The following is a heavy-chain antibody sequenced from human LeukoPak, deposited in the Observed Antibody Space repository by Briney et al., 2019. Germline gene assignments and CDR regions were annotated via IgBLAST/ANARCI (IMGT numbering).Heavy chain of an antibody. D-gene: IGHD3-22*01. CDR3: ARGCFYDRSPYCPFDY. CDR2: IYSGGRT. J-gene: IGHJ4*02. CDR1: GFIVSNND. V-gene: IGHV3-53*01. Sequence: GGSLRLSCAASGFIVSNNDMSWVRQAPGKGLEWVSLIYSGGRTYYADSVKGRFTISRDNSKNTLYLQMNSLRGEDTAVYYCARGCFYDRSPYCPFDYWGQGTLVTVSS.